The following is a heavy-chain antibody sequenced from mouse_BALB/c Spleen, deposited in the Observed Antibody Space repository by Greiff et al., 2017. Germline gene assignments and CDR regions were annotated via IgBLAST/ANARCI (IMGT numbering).Heavy chain of an antibody. CDR1: GFTFSSYG. J-gene: IGHJ3*01. Sequence: EVKLMESGGGLVQPGGSLKLSCAASGFTFSSYGMSWVRQTPDKRLELVATINSNGGSTYYPDSVKGRFTISRDNAKNTLYLQMSSLKSEDTAMYYCARVSYDSPYWGQGTMVTVSA. V-gene: IGHV5-6-3*01. CDR3: ARVSYDSPY. D-gene: IGHD1-1*01. CDR2: INSNGGST.